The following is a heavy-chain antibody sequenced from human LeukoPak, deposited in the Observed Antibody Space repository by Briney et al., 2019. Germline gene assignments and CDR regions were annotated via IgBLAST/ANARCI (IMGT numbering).Heavy chain of an antibody. J-gene: IGHJ4*02. CDR1: GFTFSTHG. V-gene: IGHV3-30*03. Sequence: GSLRLSCATSGFTFSTHGMHWVRQPPGRGLEWLAIISYDGSYKNYADSVKGRFTISRDNPKNTLYLQMNSLSSEDTAVYYCATRGCSGGSCYSADYWGQGTLVTVSS. CDR3: ATRGCSGGSCYSADY. CDR2: ISYDGSYK. D-gene: IGHD2-15*01.